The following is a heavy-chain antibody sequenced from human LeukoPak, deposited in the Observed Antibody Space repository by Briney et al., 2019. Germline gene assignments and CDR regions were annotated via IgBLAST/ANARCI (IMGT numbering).Heavy chain of an antibody. J-gene: IGHJ4*02. CDR1: GFTFSSYG. Sequence: QPGRSLRLSCAASGFTFSSYGMHWVRQAPGKGLEWVAVISYDGSNKYYADSVKGRFTISRDNSKNTLYLQMNSLRAEDTAVYYCAKLLWFGEFFDYWGQGTLVTVSS. D-gene: IGHD3-10*01. CDR2: ISYDGSNK. CDR3: AKLLWFGEFFDY. V-gene: IGHV3-30*18.